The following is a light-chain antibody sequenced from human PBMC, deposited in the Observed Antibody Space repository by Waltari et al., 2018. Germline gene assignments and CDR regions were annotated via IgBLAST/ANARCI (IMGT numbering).Light chain of an antibody. CDR2: KAS. J-gene: IGKJ2*01. CDR1: QNIYSW. CDR3: QQYNRYSPMYT. Sequence: DIQMTQSPSTLSASVGDRVTITCRASQNIYSWLAWYQQKPGKAPKLLIYKASSLESGVPSRFSGSGSGTEFTLTISSLQPDDFATYYCQQYNRYSPMYTFGHGTKLEI. V-gene: IGKV1-5*03.